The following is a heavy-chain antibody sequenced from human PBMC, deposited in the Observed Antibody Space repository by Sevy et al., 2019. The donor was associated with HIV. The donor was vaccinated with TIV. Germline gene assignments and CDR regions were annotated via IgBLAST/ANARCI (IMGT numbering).Heavy chain of an antibody. CDR1: GYTFTSYG. V-gene: IGHV1-18*04. CDR2: ISAYNGNT. D-gene: IGHD6-6*01. Sequence: ASVKVSCKASGYTFTSYGISWVLQAPGQGLEWMGWISAYNGNTNYAQKLQGRVTMTTDTSTSTAYMELRSLRSDDTAVYYCIRRYSSSSGFYYYYGMDVWGQGTTVTVSS. J-gene: IGHJ6*02. CDR3: IRRYSSSSGFYYYYGMDV.